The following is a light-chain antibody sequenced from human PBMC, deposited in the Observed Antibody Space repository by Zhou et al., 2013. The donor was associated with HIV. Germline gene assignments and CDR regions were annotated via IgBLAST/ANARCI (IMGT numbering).Light chain of an antibody. CDR2: DIS. J-gene: IGKJ3*01. CDR1: QSVRRH. Sequence: EIVMTQSPATLSVSPGERATLSCRASQSVRRHLAWYQQKPGQAPRLLIYDISNRATGIPARFSGSGSGTDFTLTISSLQPEDFAVYYCQQRTNWPRFTFGPGTKVDIK. V-gene: IGKV3-11*01. CDR3: QQRTNWPRFT.